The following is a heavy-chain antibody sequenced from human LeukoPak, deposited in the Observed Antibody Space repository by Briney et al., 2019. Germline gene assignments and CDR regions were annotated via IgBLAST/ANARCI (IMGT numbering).Heavy chain of an antibody. Sequence: SETLSLTCTVSGGSISSGGYYWSWIRQHPGKGLEWIGYIYYSGSTYYNPSLKSRVTISVDTSKNQFSLKLSSVTAADTAVYYCARDPRWYDSSGFSNWGRGTLVTVSS. V-gene: IGHV4-31*03. J-gene: IGHJ4*02. CDR1: GGSISSGGYY. D-gene: IGHD3-22*01. CDR2: IYYSGST. CDR3: ARDPRWYDSSGFSN.